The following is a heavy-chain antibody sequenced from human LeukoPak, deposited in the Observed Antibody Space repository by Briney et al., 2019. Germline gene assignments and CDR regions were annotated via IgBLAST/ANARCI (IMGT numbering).Heavy chain of an antibody. Sequence: PSQTLALTCTVSGGSISSGDYYWTWIRQPPGKGLEWVGYIYHSGNTYYNPSLKSRLTISLDTSKNQFSLRLSSVTAADTAVYYCAREPYYYDCSSYYFDYWGQGTLVTVSS. V-gene: IGHV4-30-4*01. CDR3: AREPYYYDCSSYYFDY. J-gene: IGHJ4*02. D-gene: IGHD3-22*01. CDR2: IYHSGNT. CDR1: GGSISSGDYY.